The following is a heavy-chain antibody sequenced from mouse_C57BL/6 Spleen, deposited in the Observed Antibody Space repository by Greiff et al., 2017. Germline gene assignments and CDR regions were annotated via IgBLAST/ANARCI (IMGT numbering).Heavy chain of an antibody. CDR3: ARKEAGNLDY. J-gene: IGHJ2*01. V-gene: IGHV1-82*01. Sequence: VKLQESGPELVKPGASVKISCKASGYAFSSSWMNWVKQRPGKGLEWIGRIYPGDGDTNYNGKFKGKATLTADKSSSTAYMQLSSLTSEDSAVYFCARKEAGNLDYWGQGTTLTVSS. D-gene: IGHD2-1*01. CDR2: IYPGDGDT. CDR1: GYAFSSSW.